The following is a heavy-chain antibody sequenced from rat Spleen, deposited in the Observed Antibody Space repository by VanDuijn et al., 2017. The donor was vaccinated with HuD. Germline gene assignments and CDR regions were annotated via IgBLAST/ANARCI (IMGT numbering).Heavy chain of an antibody. Sequence: EVQLVESGGGLVQPGRSLKLSCAASGFTFSNYYMAWVRQAPTKGLEWVAYISTGGVNTYYRDSVKGRFTVSRDNAKSTLNLQMASLRSEDTATYYCSTAGSGLDYYYAGGFDYWGQGVMVTVSS. V-gene: IGHV5-27*01. D-gene: IGHD1-6*01. CDR2: ISTGGVNT. J-gene: IGHJ2*01. CDR3: STAGSGLDYYYAGGFDY. CDR1: GFTFSNYY.